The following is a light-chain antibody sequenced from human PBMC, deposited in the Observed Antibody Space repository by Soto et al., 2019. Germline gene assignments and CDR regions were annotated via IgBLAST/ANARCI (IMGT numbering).Light chain of an antibody. J-gene: IGLJ1*01. CDR2: DVS. Sequence: QSVLTQPASLPGAPGHTSTISCPGTSSDVGGSNSVFRYKHLPGKASNRMIYDVSNRPSGVSNRFSGSKSGNTASLTISGLQAEDEADYYCSSSTSSSFYVFGTGTKVTVL. V-gene: IGLV2-14*03. CDR3: SSSTSSSFYV. CDR1: SSDVGGSNS.